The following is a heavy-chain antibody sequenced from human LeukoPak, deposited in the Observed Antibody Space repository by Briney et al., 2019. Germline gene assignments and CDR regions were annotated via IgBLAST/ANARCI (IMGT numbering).Heavy chain of an antibody. CDR2: IYYSGRT. CDR1: GDSVSRSDSY. CDR3: ARERRGSYLDY. Sequence: SETLSLTCSVSGDSVSRSDSYWDWIRQPPGKGLEWIGTIYYSGRTYYSPSLKSRVTMSVDPSNNQFSLNLRSVTAADTAVYYCARERRGSYLDYWGQGTLVTVSS. J-gene: IGHJ4*02. D-gene: IGHD1-26*01. V-gene: IGHV4-39*02.